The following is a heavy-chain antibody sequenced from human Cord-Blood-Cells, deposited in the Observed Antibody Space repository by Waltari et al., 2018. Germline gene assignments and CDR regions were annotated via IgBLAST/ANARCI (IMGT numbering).Heavy chain of an antibody. Sequence: QVQLQESGPGLVKPSETLSLTCTVSGGSISSYYWSWIRQPPGKGLEWIGYIYYSGSTNYNPSLKSRGTISVDTSKNQFSLKLSSVTAADTAVYYCARVVVVAATRAFDIWGQGTMVTVSS. V-gene: IGHV4-59*01. CDR3: ARVVVVAATRAFDI. J-gene: IGHJ3*02. D-gene: IGHD2-15*01. CDR1: GGSISSYY. CDR2: IYYSGST.